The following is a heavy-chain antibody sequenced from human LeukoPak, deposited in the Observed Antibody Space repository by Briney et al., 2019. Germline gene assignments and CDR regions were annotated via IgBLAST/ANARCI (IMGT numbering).Heavy chain of an antibody. Sequence: GGSLRLSCAASGFTFSGSAMHWVRQASGKGREGVGRIRSKANSYATAYAAWVKGNFTVSRDNAKDPLYLQMDSLRAVDKGVFYCAKEIYGDPTGRRFQHWGQGTLVSVFS. CDR1: GFTFSGSA. V-gene: IGHV3-73*01. CDR2: IRSKANSYAT. J-gene: IGHJ1*01. D-gene: IGHD4-17*01. CDR3: AKEIYGDPTGRRFQH.